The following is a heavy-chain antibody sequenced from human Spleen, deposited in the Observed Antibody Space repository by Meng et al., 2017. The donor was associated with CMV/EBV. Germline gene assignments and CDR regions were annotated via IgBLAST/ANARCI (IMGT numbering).Heavy chain of an antibody. J-gene: IGHJ4*02. CDR2: ISSSGSTI. Sequence: GESLKISCAASGFTFSDYYMSWIRQAPGKGLEWVSYISSSGSTIYYADSVKGRFTISRDNGRNTLYLQMSSLRVEDTAVYYCARARYGSGSYYLDYWGQGTVVTVSS. D-gene: IGHD3-10*01. V-gene: IGHV3-11*01. CDR1: GFTFSDYY. CDR3: ARARYGSGSYYLDY.